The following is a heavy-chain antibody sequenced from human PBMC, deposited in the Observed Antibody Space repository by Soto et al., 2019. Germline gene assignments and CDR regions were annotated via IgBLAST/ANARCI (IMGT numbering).Heavy chain of an antibody. CDR2: ISYDGSNK. J-gene: IGHJ4*02. CDR1: GFTFSSYA. CDR3: ASRGAVDAPCGY. D-gene: IGHD6-19*01. V-gene: IGHV3-30-3*01. Sequence: QVQLVESGGGVVQPGRSLRLSCAASGFTFSSYAMHWVRQAPGKGLEWVAVISYDGSNKYYADSVKGRVTLSKDNSKNTLFPQINRLTAEDTAVYYCASRGAVDAPCGYWGKGTLVTVCS.